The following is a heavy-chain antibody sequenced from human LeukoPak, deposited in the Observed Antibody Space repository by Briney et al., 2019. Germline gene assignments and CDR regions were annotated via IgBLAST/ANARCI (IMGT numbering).Heavy chain of an antibody. Sequence: PGGSLRLSCAASGFTFSSYEMNWVRQAPGKGLEWISYISSSGSTIYYADSVKGRFTISRDNAKNSLHLQMNSLRAEDTAVYYCSRESSGWNENYWGQGTLVTVSS. J-gene: IGHJ4*02. CDR2: ISSSGSTI. CDR3: SRESSGWNENY. CDR1: GFTFSSYE. V-gene: IGHV3-48*03. D-gene: IGHD6-19*01.